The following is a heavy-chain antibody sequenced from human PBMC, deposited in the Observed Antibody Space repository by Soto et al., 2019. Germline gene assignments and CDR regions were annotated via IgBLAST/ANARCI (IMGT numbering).Heavy chain of an antibody. J-gene: IGHJ4*02. Sequence: QVQLVESGGGVVQPGRSLRLSCAASGFTFSSYGMHWVRQAPGKGLEWVAVIWYDGSNKYYADSVKGRFTISRDNSKNTLYLQMNSLRAEDTAVCYCARTSWMLVDDYWGQGTLVTVSS. V-gene: IGHV3-33*01. CDR2: IWYDGSNK. D-gene: IGHD2-2*03. CDR3: ARTSWMLVDDY. CDR1: GFTFSSYG.